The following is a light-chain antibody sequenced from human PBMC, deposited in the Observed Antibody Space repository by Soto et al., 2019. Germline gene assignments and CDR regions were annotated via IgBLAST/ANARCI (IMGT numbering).Light chain of an antibody. J-gene: IGLJ3*02. V-gene: IGLV1-44*01. CDR1: TSNIGRNT. CDR3: AAWDDSLTGWV. Sequence: QSVLTQPPSASGTPGQRVTISCSGSTSNIGRNTVDWFQHLPGTAPKRLIYRAYQRPSGVPDRFSGSKSGTSASLAISGLQSEDEGDYYCAAWDDSLTGWVFGGGTKVTVL. CDR2: RAY.